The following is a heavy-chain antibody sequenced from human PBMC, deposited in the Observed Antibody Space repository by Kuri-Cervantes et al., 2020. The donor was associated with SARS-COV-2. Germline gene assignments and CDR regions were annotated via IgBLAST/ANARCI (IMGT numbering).Heavy chain of an antibody. CDR2: IYHSGNN. CDR3: ARLLVSGAGT. Sequence: SQTLSLTCAVSGYYISRGYYWGWVRQPPGKGLEWIGRIYHSGNNYYNPSLKSRVTISVDTSKNQFSLNLNSVTAADTAVYYCARLLVSGAGTWGQGTMVTVSS. J-gene: IGHJ3*01. D-gene: IGHD1-14*01. V-gene: IGHV4-38-2*01. CDR1: GYYISRGYY.